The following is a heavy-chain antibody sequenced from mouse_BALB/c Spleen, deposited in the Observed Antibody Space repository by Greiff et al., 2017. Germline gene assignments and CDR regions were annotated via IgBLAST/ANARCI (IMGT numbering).Heavy chain of an antibody. CDR3: ARSADGYYDY. Sequence: EVQRVESGGGLVQPGGSMKLSCVASGFTFSSFGMHWVRQAPEKGLEWVAYISSGSSTIYYADTVKGRFTISRDNPKNTLFLQMTSLRSEDTAMYYCARSADGYYDYWGQGTTLTVSS. D-gene: IGHD2-3*01. CDR2: ISSGSSTI. J-gene: IGHJ2*01. CDR1: GFTFSSFG. V-gene: IGHV5-17*02.